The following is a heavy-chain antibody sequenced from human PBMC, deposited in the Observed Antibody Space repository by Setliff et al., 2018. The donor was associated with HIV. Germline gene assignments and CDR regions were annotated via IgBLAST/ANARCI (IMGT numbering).Heavy chain of an antibody. Sequence: GASVKVSCKASGGTFRGYAISWVRQAPGQGLEWMGGIISIFGRENYAQKFQGRVTITEDESTNTAYMELSSLTSDDTAVYYCARDQGEVTRACWHWGQGTLVTVSS. V-gene: IGHV1-69*13. J-gene: IGHJ1*01. CDR1: GGTFRGYA. D-gene: IGHD2-21*02. CDR3: ARDQGEVTRACWH. CDR2: IISIFGRE.